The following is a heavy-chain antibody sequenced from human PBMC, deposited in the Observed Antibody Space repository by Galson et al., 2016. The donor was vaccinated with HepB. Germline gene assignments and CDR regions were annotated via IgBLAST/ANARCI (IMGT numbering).Heavy chain of an antibody. CDR3: AKLDCGRNCPRDY. D-gene: IGHD2-21*02. CDR2: ISKDGSDK. V-gene: IGHV3-30*18. J-gene: IGHJ4*02. Sequence: SLRLSCAASGFTFSGHGMHWVRQAPGRGLEWVAVISKDGSDKQYVDSVKGRFTVSRDNSKNMLSLQMNSLRVEDTAVYYCAKLDCGRNCPRDYWGQGTQVTVSS. CDR1: GFTFSGHG.